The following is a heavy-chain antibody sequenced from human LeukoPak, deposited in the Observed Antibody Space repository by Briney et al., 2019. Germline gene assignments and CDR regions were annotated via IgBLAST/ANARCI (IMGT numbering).Heavy chain of an antibody. CDR3: ASSRAAGREVDV. Sequence: GGSLRLSCAASGFTFSSYGMSWVRQAPGKGLEWVSLISWDGGSTYYADSVKGRFTISRDNSKNSLYLQMNSLRTEDTALYYCASSRAAGREVDVWGQGTTVTVSS. D-gene: IGHD6-13*01. CDR1: GFTFSSYG. CDR2: ISWDGGST. J-gene: IGHJ6*02. V-gene: IGHV3-43*01.